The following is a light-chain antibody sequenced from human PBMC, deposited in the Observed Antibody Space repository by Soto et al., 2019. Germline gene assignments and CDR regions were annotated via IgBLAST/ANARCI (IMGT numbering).Light chain of an antibody. V-gene: IGKV1-39*01. Sequence: DIQMTHSPSTLSASVGDRFTITFLASQSISNWLAWYQQKPGKAPKLLIYAASSLQSGVPSRFSGSGSGTDFTLTTSSLQPEDFATYYCQQSYSTPRAFGGGTKVDIK. CDR1: QSISNW. J-gene: IGKJ4*01. CDR2: AAS. CDR3: QQSYSTPRA.